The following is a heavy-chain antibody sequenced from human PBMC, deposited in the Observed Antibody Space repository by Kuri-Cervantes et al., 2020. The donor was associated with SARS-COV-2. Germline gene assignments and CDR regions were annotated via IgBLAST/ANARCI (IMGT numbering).Heavy chain of an antibody. CDR2: IDSSSYYI. J-gene: IGHJ4*02. V-gene: IGHV3-21*01. CDR1: GFTFSGYS. CDR3: AREEGGELGEAFDY. Sequence: GESLKISCAASGFTFSGYSMNWIRQAPGKGLEWVASIDSSSYYIYHADSVKGRLTISRDNAKTSLYLQMNSLKPEDTAVYYCAREEGGELGEAFDYWGRGALVTVSS. D-gene: IGHD7-27*01.